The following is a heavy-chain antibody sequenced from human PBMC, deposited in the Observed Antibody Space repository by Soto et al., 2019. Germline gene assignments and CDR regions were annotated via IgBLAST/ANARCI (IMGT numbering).Heavy chain of an antibody. CDR2: IYYSGST. V-gene: IGHV4-59*08. CDR1: GVSISSYY. Sequence: SETLSLTCTVSGVSISSYYWSWIRQPPGKGLEWIGYIYYSGSTNYNPSLKSRVTISVDTSKNQFSLKLSSVTAADTAVYYCARRTAIHYYYYMDVWGKGTTVTVSS. J-gene: IGHJ6*03. CDR3: ARRTAIHYYYYMDV. D-gene: IGHD5-18*01.